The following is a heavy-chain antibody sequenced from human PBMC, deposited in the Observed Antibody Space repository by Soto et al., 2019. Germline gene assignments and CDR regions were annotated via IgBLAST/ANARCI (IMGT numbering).Heavy chain of an antibody. V-gene: IGHV3-23*01. CDR1: GFTFSSYA. D-gene: IGHD1-26*01. Sequence: EVQLLESGGGLVQPGGPLRLSCAASGFTFSSYAMSWVRQAPGKGLEWVSAISGSGGSTYYADSVKGRFTISRDNSKNTLYLQMNSLRAEDTAVYYCASVPSGSYYGENYWGQGTLVTVSS. CDR2: ISGSGGST. J-gene: IGHJ4*02. CDR3: ASVPSGSYYGENY.